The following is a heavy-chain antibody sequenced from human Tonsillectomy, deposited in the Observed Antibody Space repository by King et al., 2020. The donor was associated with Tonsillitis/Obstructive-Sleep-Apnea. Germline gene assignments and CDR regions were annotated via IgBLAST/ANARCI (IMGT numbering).Heavy chain of an antibody. D-gene: IGHD2-21*01. CDR2: IKQDGSEK. Sequence: VQLVESGGGLVQPGGSLRLSCAASGFTFSSYWMSWVRQAPGKGLEWVANIKQDGSEKHYVDSVKGRFTISRDNAKNSLYLQMNSLRAEDTAVYYCAKEGGVLASFDDWGQGTLATVSS. V-gene: IGHV3-7*03. J-gene: IGHJ4*02. CDR1: GFTFSSYW. CDR3: AKEGGVLASFDD.